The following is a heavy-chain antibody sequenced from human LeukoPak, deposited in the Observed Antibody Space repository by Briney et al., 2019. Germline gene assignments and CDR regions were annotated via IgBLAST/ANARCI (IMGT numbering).Heavy chain of an antibody. CDR1: GYTFTSYG. Sequence: GASVKVSCKASGYTFTSYGISWVRQAPGQGLEWMGWISAYNGNTNYAQKLQGRVTMTTDTSTSTAYMELRSLRSDDTAVYYCARERLSYYYYYMDVWGQGTTVTVSS. CDR2: ISAYNGNT. D-gene: IGHD1-1*01. CDR3: ARERLSYYYYYMDV. J-gene: IGHJ6*03. V-gene: IGHV1-18*01.